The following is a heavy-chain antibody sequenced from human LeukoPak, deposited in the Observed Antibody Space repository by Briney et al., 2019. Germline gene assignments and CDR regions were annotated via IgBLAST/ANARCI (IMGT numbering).Heavy chain of an antibody. D-gene: IGHD1-14*01. Sequence: PGGSLRLSCAASGFTFSSYEMNWVRQAPGKGLEWVSYISTTGSSIYYADSVKGRFTISRDNVKNLLYLQMNSLRAEDTAVYYCAKDERTPFDYWGQGTLVTVSS. J-gene: IGHJ4*02. CDR3: AKDERTPFDY. CDR1: GFTFSSYE. V-gene: IGHV3-48*03. CDR2: ISTTGSSI.